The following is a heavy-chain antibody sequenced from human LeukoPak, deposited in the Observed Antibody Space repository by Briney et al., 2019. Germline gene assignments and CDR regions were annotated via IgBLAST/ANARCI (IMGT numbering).Heavy chain of an antibody. Sequence: GGSLRLSCAASGFTFSSYSMNWVRQAPGKGLEWVSSISSSSSYIYYADSVKGRFTISRDNAKNSLYLQMNSLRDEDTAVYYCARDFGVVFQSYYYYYGMDVWGQGTTVTVSS. CDR1: GFTFSSYS. D-gene: IGHD3-3*01. V-gene: IGHV3-21*01. J-gene: IGHJ6*02. CDR2: ISSSSSYI. CDR3: ARDFGVVFQSYYYYYGMDV.